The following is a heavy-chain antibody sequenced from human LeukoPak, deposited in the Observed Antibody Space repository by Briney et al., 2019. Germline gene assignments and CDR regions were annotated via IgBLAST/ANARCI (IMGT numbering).Heavy chain of an antibody. Sequence: ASVKVCCKASGYTFSDYYMHWVRQAPGQGLEWMGWINPNSGATGYAQKFQGRVTMTRDTSISTADMELNSLRSDDTAMYYCSRGSALNRAYSGYDPPFHYWGQGTLVAVSS. CDR1: GYTFSDYY. D-gene: IGHD5-12*01. CDR2: INPNSGAT. V-gene: IGHV1-2*02. J-gene: IGHJ4*02. CDR3: SRGSALNRAYSGYDPPFHY.